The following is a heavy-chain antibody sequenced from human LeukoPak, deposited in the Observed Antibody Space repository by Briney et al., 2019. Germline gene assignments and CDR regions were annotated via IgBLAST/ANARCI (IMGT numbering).Heavy chain of an antibody. CDR1: GFTLSSYA. V-gene: IGHV3-23*01. D-gene: IGHD6-19*01. J-gene: IGHJ3*02. CDR2: ISGNAGST. CDR3: AKVRDTRDWYKDAFDI. Sequence: GGSLRLSCTASGFTLSSYAMSWVRQAPGKGLEWVSLISGNAGSTYYADSVKGRFTISRDITKNTLYLQMNSLRAEDTATYYCAKVRDTRDWYKDAFDIWGQGTRVTVSS.